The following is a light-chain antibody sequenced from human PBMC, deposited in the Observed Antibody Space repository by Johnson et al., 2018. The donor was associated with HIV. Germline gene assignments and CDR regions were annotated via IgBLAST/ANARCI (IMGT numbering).Light chain of an antibody. CDR3: GTWDSSLSAGV. Sequence: QSVLTQSPSVSAAPGQKVTISCSGSSSNIGNNYVSWYQQLPGTAPKLLIYDNNKRPSGIPDRFSGSKSGTSATLGITGLQTVDEADYYCGTWDSSLSAGVVGTGTTVIVL. CDR1: SSNIGNNY. CDR2: DNN. J-gene: IGLJ1*01. V-gene: IGLV1-51*01.